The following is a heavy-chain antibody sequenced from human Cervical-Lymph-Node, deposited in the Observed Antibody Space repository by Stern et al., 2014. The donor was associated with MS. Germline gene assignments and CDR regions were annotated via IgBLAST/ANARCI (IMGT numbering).Heavy chain of an antibody. J-gene: IGHJ4*02. D-gene: IGHD4-17*01. Sequence: QLQLQESGPGLVKPSETLSLTCTVSGGSISSYYWSWIRQPPGKGLEWIGYIYYSGSTNYNPSLKSRVTISVDTSKNQFSLKLSSVTAADTAVYYCAADPYGDYVGHWGQGTLVTVSS. CDR3: AADPYGDYVGH. CDR1: GGSISSYY. CDR2: IYYSGST. V-gene: IGHV4-59*01.